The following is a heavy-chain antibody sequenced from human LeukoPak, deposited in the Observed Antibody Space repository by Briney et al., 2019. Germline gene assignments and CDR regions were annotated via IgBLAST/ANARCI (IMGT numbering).Heavy chain of an antibody. D-gene: IGHD1-26*01. CDR1: GGSISSYY. J-gene: IGHJ6*02. CDR2: IYYSGST. V-gene: IGHV4-59*01. CDR3: ARDSVGATEDYYYGMDV. Sequence: KSSETLSLTCTVSGGSISSYYWSWIRQPPGKGLEWIGYIYYSGSTNYNPSLKSRVTISVDTSKNQFSLKLSSVTAADTAVYYCARDSVGATEDYYYGMDVWGQGTTVTVSS.